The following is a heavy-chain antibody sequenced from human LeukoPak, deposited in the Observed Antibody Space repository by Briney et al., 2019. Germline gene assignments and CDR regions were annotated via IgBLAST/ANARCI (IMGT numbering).Heavy chain of an antibody. CDR2: IYYSGST. D-gene: IGHD1-1*01. V-gene: IGHV4-59*04. CDR3: AKTQLELSALDY. Sequence: SETLSLTCTVSGGSISSYYWSWIRQPPGKGLEWIGYIYYSGSTYYNPSLKSRVTISVDTSKNQFSLKLSSVTAADTAVYYCAKTQLELSALDYWGQGTLVTVSS. J-gene: IGHJ4*02. CDR1: GGSISSYY.